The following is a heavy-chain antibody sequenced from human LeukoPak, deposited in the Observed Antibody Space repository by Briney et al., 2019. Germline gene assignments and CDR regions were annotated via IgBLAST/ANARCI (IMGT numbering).Heavy chain of an antibody. D-gene: IGHD1-14*01. CDR3: ARVQPTNTGLYAFDI. V-gene: IGHV4-39*07. CDR2: IYYSGST. CDR1: GGSISSNSYY. Sequence: KPSETLSLTCAVSGGSISSNSYYWGWIRQPPGKGLEWIGSIYYSGSTNYNPSLKSRVTISVDKSKNQFSLKLSSVTAADTAVYYCARVQPTNTGLYAFDIWGQGTMVTVSS. J-gene: IGHJ3*02.